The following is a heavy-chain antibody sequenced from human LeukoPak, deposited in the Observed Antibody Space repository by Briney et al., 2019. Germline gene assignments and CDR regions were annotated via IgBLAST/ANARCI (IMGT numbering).Heavy chain of an antibody. J-gene: IGHJ4*02. D-gene: IGHD2-2*01. CDR3: ARFLGYCSSTSCYAFDY. Sequence: SETLSLTCTVSGGSISSSSYYWGWIRQPPGKGLEWIGSIYYSGSTYYNPSLKSRVTISVDTSKNQFSLKLSSVTAADTAVYYCARFLGYCSSTSCYAFDYWGQGTLVTVSS. CDR2: IYYSGST. CDR1: GGSISSSSYY. V-gene: IGHV4-39*01.